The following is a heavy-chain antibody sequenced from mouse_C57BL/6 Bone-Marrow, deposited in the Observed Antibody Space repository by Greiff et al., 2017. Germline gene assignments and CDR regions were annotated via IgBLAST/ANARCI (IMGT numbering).Heavy chain of an antibody. Sequence: QVQLQQSGAELARPGASVKLSCKASGYTFTSYGISWVKQRTGQGLEWIGEIYPRSGNTYYNEKFKGKATLTADKSSSTAYMELRSLTSEDSAVYFGARWGGRGKYVFYARDYWGQGTSVTVSA. CDR2: IYPRSGNT. D-gene: IGHD5-1-1*01. CDR3: ARWGGRGKYVFYARDY. CDR1: GYTFTSYG. J-gene: IGHJ4*01. V-gene: IGHV1-81*01.